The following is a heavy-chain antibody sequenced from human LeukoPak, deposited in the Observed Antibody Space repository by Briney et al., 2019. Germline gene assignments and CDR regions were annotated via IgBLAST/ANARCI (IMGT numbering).Heavy chain of an antibody. V-gene: IGHV4-59*02. J-gene: IGHJ5*02. D-gene: IGHD2-15*01. CDR2: ISNSETT. CDR3: ARGYCSDERCPVFPS. Sequence: SETLSLTCSVSGGSDTSYYWNWVRQTPGKGLEWIGYISNSETTDYGPSLKSRVTMSLDTSKNQFSLKLSSVTAADTGVYYCARGYCSDERCPVFPSWGQGTLVTVSS. CDR1: GGSDTSYY.